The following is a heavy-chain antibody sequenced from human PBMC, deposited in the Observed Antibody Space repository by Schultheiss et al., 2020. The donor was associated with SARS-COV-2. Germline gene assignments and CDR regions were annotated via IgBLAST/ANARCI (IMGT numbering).Heavy chain of an antibody. Sequence: SETLSLTCAVYGGSFSGYYWGWIRQPPGKGLEWIGSIYYSGSTYYNPSLKSRVTISVDTSKNQFSLQLNSVTPEDTAVYYCARGTEADFDYWGQGILVTVSS. CDR1: GGSFSGYY. J-gene: IGHJ4*02. CDR3: ARGTEADFDY. V-gene: IGHV4-34*01. CDR2: IYYSGST.